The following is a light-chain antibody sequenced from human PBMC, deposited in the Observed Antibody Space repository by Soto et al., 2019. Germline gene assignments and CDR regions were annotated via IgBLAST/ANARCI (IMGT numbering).Light chain of an antibody. V-gene: IGLV2-8*01. CDR1: SSDVGSYNF. CDR3: TSNAGNVL. J-gene: IGLJ2*01. CDR2: EVS. Sequence: QSALTQPASASGSPGQSVTISCTGTSSDVGSYNFVSWYQQHPRKAPKLMIYEVSKRASGVPDRFSGSKSGNTASLTFYGLQAGDEADYYCTSNAGNVLFGGGTKLTVL.